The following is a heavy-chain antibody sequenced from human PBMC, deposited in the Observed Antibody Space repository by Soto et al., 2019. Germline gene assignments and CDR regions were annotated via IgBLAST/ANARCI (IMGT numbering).Heavy chain of an antibody. J-gene: IGHJ4*02. CDR1: GLTFSSEG. V-gene: IGHV3-48*01. Sequence: GSLXLSCAPSGLTFSSEGMNGLRQAAGKGVEWVSYISSSSSTIYYAGSVKGRFTIARDNAKNSLYLQMNSLRAEDTAVYYCARAFAEYCSGGSCYNYWGQGP. CDR3: ARAFAEYCSGGSCYNY. D-gene: IGHD2-15*01. CDR2: ISSSSSTI.